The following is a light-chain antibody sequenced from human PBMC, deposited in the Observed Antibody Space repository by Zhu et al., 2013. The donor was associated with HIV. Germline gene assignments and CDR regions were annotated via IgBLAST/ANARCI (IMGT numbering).Light chain of an antibody. Sequence: EIVLTQSPGTLSLSPGERATLSCRASQSVTNSYLAWYQQKPGQAPRLLIYGASNRATGIPDRFSGSGSGTDFTLTISRLEAEDFAVYYCQHYDNSPPFSFGQGTKLEIK. CDR3: QHYDNSPPFS. J-gene: IGKJ2*03. CDR2: GAS. V-gene: IGKV3-20*01. CDR1: QSVTNSY.